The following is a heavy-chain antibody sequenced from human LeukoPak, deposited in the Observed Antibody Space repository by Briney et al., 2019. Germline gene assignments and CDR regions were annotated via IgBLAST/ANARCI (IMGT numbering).Heavy chain of an antibody. D-gene: IGHD7-27*01. V-gene: IGHV1-18*01. CDR1: GYTFTSYG. CDR3: ARIGRFWGTGDLGL. Sequence: ASVKVSCKASGYTFTSYGISWMRQAPGQGLEWMGWISAYNGNTNYAQKLQGRVTMTTDTSTSTAYMELRSLRSDDTAVYYCARIGRFWGTGDLGLWGQGTLVTVSS. CDR2: ISAYNGNT. J-gene: IGHJ4*02.